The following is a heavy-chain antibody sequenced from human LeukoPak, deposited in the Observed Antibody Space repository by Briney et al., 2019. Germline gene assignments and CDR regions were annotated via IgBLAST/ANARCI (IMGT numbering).Heavy chain of an antibody. D-gene: IGHD3-22*01. V-gene: IGHV4-34*01. CDR1: GGSFSGYY. Sequence: PSETLSLTCAVYGGSFSGYYWSWIRQPPGKGLEWIGEINHSGSTNYNPSLKSRVTISVDTSKNQFSLKLSSVTAADTAVYYCARDQYYYDSSGYHDYWGQGTLVTVSS. J-gene: IGHJ4*02. CDR2: INHSGST. CDR3: ARDQYYYDSSGYHDY.